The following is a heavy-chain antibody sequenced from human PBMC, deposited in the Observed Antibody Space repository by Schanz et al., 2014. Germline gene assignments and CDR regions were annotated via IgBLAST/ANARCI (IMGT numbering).Heavy chain of an antibody. J-gene: IGHJ4*02. CDR2: IGTAGDT. Sequence: EVQLVESGGGLVQPGGSLRLSCAASGFSIRNHDMHWVHQATGAGLEWVSAIGTAGDTFYLDSVKGRFTISRENAKNSLYLQMNSLRAGDTAVYYCARVPYGSGSYWDYWGQGTLXTVSS. D-gene: IGHD3-10*01. CDR3: ARVPYGSGSYWDY. V-gene: IGHV3-13*04. CDR1: GFSIRNHD.